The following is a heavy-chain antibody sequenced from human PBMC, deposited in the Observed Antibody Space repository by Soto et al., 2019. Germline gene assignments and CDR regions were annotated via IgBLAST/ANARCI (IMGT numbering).Heavy chain of an antibody. Sequence: QVQLQESGPGLVKPSETLSLTCTVSGDSISSYYWSWIRQPPGKGLEWIGYIYYSGSTNYNPSLNIRATISGDRSTYQFSLNLSSVTAADTAVYYCASSNLAAAGFYSYGWDGGGRGTPVTVS. CDR2: IYYSGST. CDR1: GDSISSYY. J-gene: IGHJ6*02. D-gene: IGHD6-13*01. CDR3: ASSNLAAAGFYSYGWDG. V-gene: IGHV4-59*01.